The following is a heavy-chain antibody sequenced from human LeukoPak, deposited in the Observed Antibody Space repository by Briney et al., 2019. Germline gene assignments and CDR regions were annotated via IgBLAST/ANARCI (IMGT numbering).Heavy chain of an antibody. V-gene: IGHV3-23*01. D-gene: IGHD1-26*01. Sequence: GGSLRLSCAASGFTFSNYAMIWVRQAPGKGLEWVSAISGSGAGTCYADSVKGRFTISRDNSRNTLYLQMNSLRPEDTAVYFCAKLVDSASMIWGRGTLVTVSS. CDR2: ISGSGAGT. CDR1: GFTFSNYA. J-gene: IGHJ4*02. CDR3: AKLVDSASMI.